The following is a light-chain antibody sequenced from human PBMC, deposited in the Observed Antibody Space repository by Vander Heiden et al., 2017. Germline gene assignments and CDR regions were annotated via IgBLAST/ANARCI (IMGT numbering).Light chain of an antibody. CDR1: SGHSSYA. J-gene: IGLJ3*02. CDR2: LNSDGSH. CDR3: QTWGTGIQWV. Sequence: QLVLTQSPSAPASLAAPVKLTCTLSSGHSSYAIAWHQQQPEKGPRYLMKLNSDGSHSKGDGIPDRFSGSSSGAERYLTISSLQSEDEADYYCQTWGTGIQWVFGGGTKLTVL. V-gene: IGLV4-69*01.